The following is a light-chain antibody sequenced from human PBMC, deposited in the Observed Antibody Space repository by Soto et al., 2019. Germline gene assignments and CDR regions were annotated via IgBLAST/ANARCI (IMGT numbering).Light chain of an antibody. CDR1: QSVSSSH. CDR3: QQYHSSILT. Sequence: ENVLTQSPGPLSLSPGERATLSCRASQSVSSSHLAWYQQKPGQAPMLLMYGASSRAAGIPDRFSGGGSAAYFSVNISRLEPEDFGVYYWQQYHSSILTFGQGTKVEIK. V-gene: IGKV3-20*01. J-gene: IGKJ1*01. CDR2: GAS.